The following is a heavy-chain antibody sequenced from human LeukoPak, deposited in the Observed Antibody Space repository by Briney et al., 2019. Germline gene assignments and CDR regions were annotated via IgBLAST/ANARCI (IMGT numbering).Heavy chain of an antibody. Sequence: PGGSLRLSCAASGFTFSSYAMSWVRQAPGKGLEWVSAISGSGGSTYYADSVKGRFTISRDNSKNTLYLQMNSLRAEDTAVYYCAKWGTSSWSYYYHGMDVWGKGTTVTVSS. V-gene: IGHV3-23*01. D-gene: IGHD6-13*01. CDR1: GFTFSSYA. J-gene: IGHJ6*04. CDR2: ISGSGGST. CDR3: AKWGTSSWSYYYHGMDV.